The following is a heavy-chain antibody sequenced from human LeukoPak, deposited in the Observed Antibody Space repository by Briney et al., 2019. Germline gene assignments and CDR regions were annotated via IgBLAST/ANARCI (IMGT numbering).Heavy chain of an antibody. Sequence: ASVKVSCKASGYTFTSYGISWVRQAPGQGLEWMGWISAYNGNTNYAQKFQERVTITRDMSTSTAYMELSSLRSEDTAVYYCAATIRSGSYGDYWGQGTLVTVSS. V-gene: IGHV1-18*01. D-gene: IGHD1-26*01. J-gene: IGHJ4*02. CDR2: ISAYNGNT. CDR3: AATIRSGSYGDY. CDR1: GYTFTSYG.